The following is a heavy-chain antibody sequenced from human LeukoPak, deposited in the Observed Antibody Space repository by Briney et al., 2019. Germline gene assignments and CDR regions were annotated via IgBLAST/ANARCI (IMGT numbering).Heavy chain of an antibody. CDR2: ISGSGGST. V-gene: IGHV3-23*01. CDR1: GFTFSSYE. D-gene: IGHD1-26*01. J-gene: IGHJ4*02. CDR3: CLVGATVGFDY. Sequence: GGSLRLSCAASGFTFSSYEMNWVRQAPGKGLEWVSAISGSGGSTYYADSVKGRFTISRDNSKNTLYLQMNSLRAEDTAVYYCCLVGATVGFDYWGQGTLVTVSS.